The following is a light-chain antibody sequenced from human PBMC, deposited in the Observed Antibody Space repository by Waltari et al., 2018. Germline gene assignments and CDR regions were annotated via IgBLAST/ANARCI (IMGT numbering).Light chain of an antibody. V-gene: IGKV3-11*01. CDR1: ESVFGY. CDR3: QQRSIWPLT. Sequence: EIVLTQSPATLSVSPGERATLSCRASESVFGYLAWYQQKPGQAPRLLILDTFKRATGIPARFSGSWYGTDFTLTINSLETEDFALYYCQQRSIWPLTFGGGTKVDVK. J-gene: IGKJ4*01. CDR2: DTF.